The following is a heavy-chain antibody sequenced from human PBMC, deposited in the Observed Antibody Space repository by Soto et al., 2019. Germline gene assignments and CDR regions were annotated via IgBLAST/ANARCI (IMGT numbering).Heavy chain of an antibody. D-gene: IGHD6-13*01. CDR2: IYHSGST. J-gene: IGHJ6*02. V-gene: IGHV4-4*02. CDR1: GGSISSSNW. CDR3: ARDRRAAAAFNYGMDV. Sequence: LRRPLSLTCAVSGGSISSSNWWSWVRQPPGKGLEWIGEIYHSGSTNYNPSLKSRVTISVDKSKNQFSLKLSSVTAADTAVYYCARDRRAAAAFNYGMDVWGQGTTVTVSS.